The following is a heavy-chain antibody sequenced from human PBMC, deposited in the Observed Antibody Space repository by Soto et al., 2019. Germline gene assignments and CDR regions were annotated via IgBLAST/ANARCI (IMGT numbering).Heavy chain of an antibody. CDR2: INHVGRT. D-gene: IGHD7-27*01. J-gene: IGHJ4*02. CDR3: AGGLWGEPDV. CDR1: GGSIRGSSYY. V-gene: IGHV4-39*01. Sequence: QLQLQESGPGLVKPSETLSLTCIVSGGSIRGSSYYWGWIRQPPGKGLEWIGNINHVGRTYYNPSLNSRVTTSVDTSKNQFSLKLSSVTAADTAVYYCAGGLWGEPDVWGQGTLVTVSS.